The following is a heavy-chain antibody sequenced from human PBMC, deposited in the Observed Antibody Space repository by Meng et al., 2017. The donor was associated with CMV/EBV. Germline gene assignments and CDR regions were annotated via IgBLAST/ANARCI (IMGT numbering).Heavy chain of an antibody. J-gene: IGHJ5*02. CDR1: DRNCSSYT. CDR3: ARDRLRQGFDP. Sequence: GKASDRNCSSYTISWVRQAPGQGIEWMGRIIPILGIANYEQKFQGRGTITADKSTRTAYMELSSLRSEDTAVYYCARDRLRQGFDPWGQGTLVTVS. V-gene: IGHV1-69*04. D-gene: IGHD4-17*01. CDR2: IIPILGIA.